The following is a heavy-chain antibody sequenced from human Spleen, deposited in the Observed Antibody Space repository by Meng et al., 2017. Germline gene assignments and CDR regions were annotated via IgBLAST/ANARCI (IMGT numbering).Heavy chain of an antibody. V-gene: IGHV3-53*01. CDR2: IYSGGST. J-gene: IGHJ4*02. D-gene: IGHD3-22*01. CDR1: GFTVSSNY. CDR3: ARDGAFSGYYYPYYFDY. Sequence: GESLKISCAASGFTVSSNYMSWVRQAPGKGLEWVSVIYSGGSTYYADSVKGRFTISRDNSKNTLSLQMNSLRAEDTAVYYCARDGAFSGYYYPYYFDYWGQGTQVTVSS.